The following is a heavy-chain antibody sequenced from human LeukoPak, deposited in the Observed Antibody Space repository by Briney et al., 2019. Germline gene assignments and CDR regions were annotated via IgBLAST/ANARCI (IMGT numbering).Heavy chain of an antibody. CDR1: GGSISSYY. Sequence: SETLSLTCTVFGGSISSYYWSWIRQPPGKGLEWIGYIYYSGNTNYNPSLKSRLTISVDTSKNQFSLKLKSVTAADTAVYYCARSMTAAGSFYFDYWGQGTLVTVSS. CDR2: IYYSGNT. CDR3: ARSMTAAGSFYFDY. V-gene: IGHV4-59*01. D-gene: IGHD6-13*01. J-gene: IGHJ4*02.